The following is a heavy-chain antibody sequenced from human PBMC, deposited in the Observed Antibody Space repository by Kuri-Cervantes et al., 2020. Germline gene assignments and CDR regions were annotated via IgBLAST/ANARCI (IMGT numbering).Heavy chain of an antibody. CDR1: GFTFSSYA. CDR2: ISGSGGST. Sequence: GESLKISCAASGFTFSSYAMSWVRQAPGKGLEWVSAISGSGGSTYYADSVKGRFTISRDNSKNTLYLQMNSLRAEDTAVYYCARGWSSRTSFLDYWGQGTLVTVSS. V-gene: IGHV3-23*01. D-gene: IGHD3-16*02. J-gene: IGHJ4*02. CDR3: ARGWSSRTSFLDY.